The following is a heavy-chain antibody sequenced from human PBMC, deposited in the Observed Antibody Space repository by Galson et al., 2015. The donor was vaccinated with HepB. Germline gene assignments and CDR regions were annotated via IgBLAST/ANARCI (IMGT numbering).Heavy chain of an antibody. Sequence: SVKVSCKASGYTFTDYYMHWVRQAPGQGPEWMGIINPSDGSSYYAQKLQGRVTMTRDTSTTTLYIELRSLRSEDTAIYYCTRGRGSGWYGGDYWGQGTLVTVSS. V-gene: IGHV1-46*04. D-gene: IGHD6-19*01. CDR3: TRGRGSGWYGGDY. CDR1: GYTFTDYY. CDR2: INPSDGSS. J-gene: IGHJ4*02.